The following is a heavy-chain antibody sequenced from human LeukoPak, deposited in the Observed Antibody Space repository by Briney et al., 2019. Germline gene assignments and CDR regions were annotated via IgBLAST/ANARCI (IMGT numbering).Heavy chain of an antibody. CDR3: AKDLTYYYGSGKSS. Sequence: PGGSLRLSCAASGFSFNSYGMHGVRQAPGKGLEWVALRRYDGSNKYYADSVKGRFTISRDNSKNTLYLQMNSLRAEDTAVYYCAKDLTYYYGSGKSSWGQGTLVTVSS. J-gene: IGHJ4*02. CDR1: GFSFNSYG. D-gene: IGHD3-10*01. CDR2: RRYDGSNK. V-gene: IGHV3-30*02.